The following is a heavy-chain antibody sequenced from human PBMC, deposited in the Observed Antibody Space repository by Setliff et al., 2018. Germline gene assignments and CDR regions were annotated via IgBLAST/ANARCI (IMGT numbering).Heavy chain of an antibody. CDR2: ISGSGGST. J-gene: IGHJ4*02. CDR1: GFTFSSYA. Sequence: LRLSCAASGFTFSSYAMSWVRQAPGKGLEWVSAISGSGGSTYYADSVKGRFTISRDNSKNTLYLQMNSLRAEDTAVYYCAKDSGYSGYGYFDYWGQGTQVTVSS. CDR3: AKDSGYSGYGYFDY. V-gene: IGHV3-23*01. D-gene: IGHD5-12*01.